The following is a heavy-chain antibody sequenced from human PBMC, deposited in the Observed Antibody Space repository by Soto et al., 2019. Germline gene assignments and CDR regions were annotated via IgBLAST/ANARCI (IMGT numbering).Heavy chain of an antibody. Sequence: VGSLRLSCASSVFTFRNYAMTCARHSPGKGLEWVSSLLRSGSSAYYADSVRGRFTISSDTSANSLYLQMDNLRAEDTAIYYCAKDAISGDGIWLMDSLGQGTVVNVSS. D-gene: IGHD4-17*01. V-gene: IGHV3-23*01. J-gene: IGHJ5*02. CDR3: AKDAISGDGIWLMDS. CDR1: VFTFRNYA. CDR2: LLRSGSSA.